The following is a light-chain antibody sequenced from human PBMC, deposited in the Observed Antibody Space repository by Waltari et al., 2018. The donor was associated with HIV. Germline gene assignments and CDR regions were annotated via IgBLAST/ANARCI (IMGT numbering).Light chain of an antibody. CDR3: NSYTTSSTLHVV. Sequence: QSALTQPASVSGSPGQSITISCTGTSRDVGDYNYLSWYQHHPGKAPKLMIYDVSNRPSGVSNRFSGSKSGNTASLTISGLQAEDEADYYCNSYTTSSTLHVVFGGGTKLTVL. CDR2: DVS. CDR1: SRDVGDYNY. J-gene: IGLJ2*01. V-gene: IGLV2-14*03.